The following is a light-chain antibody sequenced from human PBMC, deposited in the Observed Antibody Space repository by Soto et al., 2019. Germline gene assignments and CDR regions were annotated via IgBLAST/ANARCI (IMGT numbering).Light chain of an antibody. CDR1: SSNIGAGYD. J-gene: IGLJ1*01. CDR2: GNS. Sequence: QSVLTQPPSVSVAPGQRVTISCTGSSSNIGAGYDVHWYQQLPGTAPKLLIYGNSNRPSGVPDRFSGSKSGTSASLAITGLQAEDEADYYCQSYDSSLSEVFGTGTKSPS. CDR3: QSYDSSLSEV. V-gene: IGLV1-40*01.